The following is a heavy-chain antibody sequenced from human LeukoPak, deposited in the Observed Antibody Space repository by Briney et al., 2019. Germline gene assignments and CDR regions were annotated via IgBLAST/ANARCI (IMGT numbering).Heavy chain of an antibody. CDR1: GGSFSGYY. J-gene: IGHJ6*02. Sequence: SETLSLTCAVYGGSFSGYYWSGIRQPPGKGLEWIGEINHSGSTNYNPSLKSRVTISVDTSKNQFPLKLSSVTAADTAVYYCARARRVVVITSVYYYYGMDVWGQGTTVTVSS. CDR2: INHSGST. D-gene: IGHD3-22*01. V-gene: IGHV4-34*01. CDR3: ARARRVVVITSVYYYYGMDV.